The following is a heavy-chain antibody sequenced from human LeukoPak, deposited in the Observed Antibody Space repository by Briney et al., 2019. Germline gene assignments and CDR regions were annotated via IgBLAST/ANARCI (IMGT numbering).Heavy chain of an antibody. J-gene: IGHJ4*02. D-gene: IGHD6-19*01. V-gene: IGHV4-39*01. CDR2: IYYSGST. CDR1: GGSISSSSYS. CDR3: ARHPGWFDY. Sequence: SETLSLTCTVSGGSISSSSYSWGWIRQPPGKGLEWIGSIYYSGSTYYNPSLKSRVTISVDTSKNQFSLKLSSVTAADTAVYYCARHPGWFDYWGQGTLVTVSS.